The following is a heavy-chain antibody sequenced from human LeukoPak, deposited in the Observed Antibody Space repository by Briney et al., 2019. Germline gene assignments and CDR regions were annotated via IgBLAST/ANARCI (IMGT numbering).Heavy chain of an antibody. D-gene: IGHD3-22*01. V-gene: IGHV1-46*01. Sequence: GASVKVSCKASGYTFTSYHMHWVRQAPGQGLEWMGMINPSGGTTSYAQKFQGRVTMTRDTSTSTVYMELSSLRSEDTAVYYCARDGSSGSGGYWGQGALVAVSS. CDR2: INPSGGTT. CDR3: ARDGSSGSGGY. J-gene: IGHJ4*02. CDR1: GYTFTSYH.